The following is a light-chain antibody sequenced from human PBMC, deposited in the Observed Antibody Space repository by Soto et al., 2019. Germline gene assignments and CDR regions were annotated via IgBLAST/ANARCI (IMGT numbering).Light chain of an antibody. CDR1: QSVSRY. Sequence: EIVMTQSPATLSVSPGEGATLSCRASQSVSRYLAWYQQKPGQAPRLLIYDASTRATGIPVRFSGSGSGTEFTLTISNLQSEDFAVYYCQRYDNWPPWTFXQGTKVDIK. CDR2: DAS. V-gene: IGKV3-15*01. CDR3: QRYDNWPPWT. J-gene: IGKJ1*01.